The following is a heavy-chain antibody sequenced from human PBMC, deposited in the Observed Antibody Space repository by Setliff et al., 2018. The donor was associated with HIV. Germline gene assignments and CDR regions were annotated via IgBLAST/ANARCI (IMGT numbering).Heavy chain of an antibody. CDR1: GGSISSDSYY. V-gene: IGHV4-39*01. CDR3: ARLFQWMSYSFGI. Sequence: SETLSLTCSVAGGSISSDSYYWGWVRQTPGKGLEWIGSINNGGYTYHSPSLKTRVTISIDTSKKQFSLKLSSVTAADTGVYFCARLFQWMSYSFGIWGQGKVVTVSS. CDR2: INNGGYT. D-gene: IGHD1-26*01. J-gene: IGHJ3*02.